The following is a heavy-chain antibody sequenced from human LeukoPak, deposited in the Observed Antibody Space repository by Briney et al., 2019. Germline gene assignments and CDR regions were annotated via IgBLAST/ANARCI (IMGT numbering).Heavy chain of an antibody. Sequence: TGGSLRLSCAASGFTFSSYGMHWVRQAPGKGLEWVAFIRYDGSNKYYADSVKGRFTISRDNSKNTLYLQMNSLRAEDTAVYYCARGLTEAYYDFWTFDPWGQGTLVTVSS. CDR3: ARGLTEAYYDFWTFDP. CDR1: GFTFSSYG. D-gene: IGHD3-3*01. J-gene: IGHJ5*02. CDR2: IRYDGSNK. V-gene: IGHV3-30*02.